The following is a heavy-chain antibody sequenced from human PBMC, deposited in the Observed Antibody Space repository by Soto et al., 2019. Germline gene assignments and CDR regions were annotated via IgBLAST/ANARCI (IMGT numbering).Heavy chain of an antibody. Sequence: EVQLLESGGGLVQPGGSLRLSCAASGFTFSTHAMIWVRQAPGKGLNWVSTVDVGGGSTYYTDSVKGRFTVSRDNSKNTGYLQLHTLRAEATAIYFCARDSGPAGGGACDIWGQGTMVTVSS. CDR1: GFTFSTHA. J-gene: IGHJ3*02. CDR3: ARDSGPAGGGACDI. D-gene: IGHD6-25*01. V-gene: IGHV3-23*01. CDR2: VDVGGGST.